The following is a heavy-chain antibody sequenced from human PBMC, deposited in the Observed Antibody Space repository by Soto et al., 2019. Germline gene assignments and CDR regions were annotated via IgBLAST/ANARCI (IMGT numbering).Heavy chain of an antibody. V-gene: IGHV2-5*02. Sequence: QITLKESGPTLVKPTQPLTLTCTFSGFSLSTRGVGVGWIRQPPGKALEWLALLYWDDDKGYSPSLKSRLTITKDTSKNQVVLTVTNMDPVDTATYYCAHRPRGYSYYFDYWGQGTRVTVSS. J-gene: IGHJ4*02. D-gene: IGHD5-18*01. CDR2: LYWDDDK. CDR3: AHRPRGYSYYFDY. CDR1: GFSLSTRGVG.